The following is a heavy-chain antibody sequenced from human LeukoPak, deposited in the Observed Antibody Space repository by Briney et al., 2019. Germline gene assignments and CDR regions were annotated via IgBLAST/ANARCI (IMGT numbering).Heavy chain of an antibody. J-gene: IGHJ6*03. V-gene: IGHV1-18*01. CDR3: ARVGLVDNEYGFYFYMDV. CDR1: GYTFSDYG. Sequence: ASVKVSCEPSGYTFSDYGITWVRQAPGQGIEWMGWISGYNGNTNYAESLQGRVTMTIDTSTSTAYMDLRSLRSDDTAVYYCARVGLVDNEYGFYFYMDVWGKGTTVIVSS. CDR2: ISGYNGNT. D-gene: IGHD4/OR15-4a*01.